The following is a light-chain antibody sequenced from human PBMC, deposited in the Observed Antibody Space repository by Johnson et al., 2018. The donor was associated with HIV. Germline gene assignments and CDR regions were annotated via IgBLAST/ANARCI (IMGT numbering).Light chain of an antibody. CDR1: SSNIGNNY. Sequence: QSVLTQPPSVSAAPGQKVTISCSGSSSNIGNNYVSWYQQLPGTAPKLLIYDNNQRPSGIPDLFSVSKSGTSATLGITGLQTGDEADYYCGTWDSSLSTYVFGSGTKVTVL. CDR2: DNN. V-gene: IGLV1-51*01. CDR3: GTWDSSLSTYV. J-gene: IGLJ1*01.